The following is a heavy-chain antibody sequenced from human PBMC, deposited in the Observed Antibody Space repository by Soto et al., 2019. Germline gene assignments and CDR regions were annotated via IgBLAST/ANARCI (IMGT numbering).Heavy chain of an antibody. J-gene: IGHJ6*02. CDR2: INYNGRT. D-gene: IGHD3-10*01. V-gene: IGHV4-31*03. CDR1: GGSISSAYYY. Sequence: QVQLQESCPGLVKPSQTLSLICSVSGGSISSAYYYWAWIRQHPGMVLEWIASINYNGRTYYNPSLKSRVTISVDTSKNQFSLNLNSVAAADTAKYYCARGNSESPTYGMDIWGQGTTVTFSS. CDR3: ARGNSESPTYGMDI.